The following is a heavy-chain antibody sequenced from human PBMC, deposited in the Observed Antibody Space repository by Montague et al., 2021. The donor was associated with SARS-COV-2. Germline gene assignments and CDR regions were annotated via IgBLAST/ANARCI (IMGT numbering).Heavy chain of an antibody. CDR1: GGSFSSSK. Sequence: SETLSLTCSVYGGSFSSSKWFWFRHPPGTGLEWIWEINHSGSTNFNPSLKSRVTISVDTSKNKCSLKLSSVTAADTAVYYCAGGRRILLWFGELLSGGDYYGMDVWGQGTTVTVSS. V-gene: IGHV4-34*01. CDR3: AGGRRILLWFGELLSGGDYYGMDV. CDR2: INHSGST. D-gene: IGHD3-10*01. J-gene: IGHJ6*02.